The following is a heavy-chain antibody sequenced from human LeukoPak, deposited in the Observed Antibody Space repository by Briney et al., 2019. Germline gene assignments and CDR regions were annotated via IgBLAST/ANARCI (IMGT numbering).Heavy chain of an antibody. V-gene: IGHV1-46*01. D-gene: IGHD4-17*01. Sequence: GASVTVFCTASGYTFTSYYMHWVRQAPGQGLEWMGIINPSGGSASYAQKFQGRVTMTRDTSTSTVYMELSSLRSEDTAVYYCARYHDYGDYVDYWGQGTLVTVSS. CDR1: GYTFTSYY. CDR3: ARYHDYGDYVDY. J-gene: IGHJ4*02. CDR2: INPSGGSA.